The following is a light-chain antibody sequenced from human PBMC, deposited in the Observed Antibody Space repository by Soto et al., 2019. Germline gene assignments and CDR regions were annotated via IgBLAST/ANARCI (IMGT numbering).Light chain of an antibody. J-gene: IGKJ1*01. CDR3: QHYNSYSEA. V-gene: IGKV3D-15*01. Sequence: EIVMTQSPATLSVSPGERATLSCRASQSVSSNLAWYQQKPGQAPRLLIYGASSRATGIPDRFSGSGSGTDFTLTISSLQLEDFATYYCQHYNSYSEAFGQGTKVDI. CDR1: QSVSSN. CDR2: GAS.